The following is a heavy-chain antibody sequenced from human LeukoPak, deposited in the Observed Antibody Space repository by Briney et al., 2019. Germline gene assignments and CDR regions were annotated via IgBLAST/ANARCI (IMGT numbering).Heavy chain of an antibody. Sequence: GGSLRLSCAASGFTFSSYAMSWVRQAPGKGLEWVSAISGSGSSTYYADSVKGRFTISRDNSKNTLYLQMNSLRAEDTAVYYCAKDNVRWELRRPGYWGQGTLVTVSS. J-gene: IGHJ4*02. CDR1: GFTFSSYA. CDR3: AKDNVRWELRRPGY. D-gene: IGHD1-26*01. V-gene: IGHV3-23*01. CDR2: ISGSGSST.